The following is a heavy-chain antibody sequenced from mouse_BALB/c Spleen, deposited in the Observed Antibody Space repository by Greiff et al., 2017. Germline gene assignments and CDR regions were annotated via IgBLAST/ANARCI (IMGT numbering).Heavy chain of an antibody. D-gene: IGHD1-1*02. V-gene: IGHV3-2*02. CDR2: ISYSGST. CDR3: TYGWMDY. Sequence: EVQLQQSGPGLVKPSQSLSLTCTVTGYSITSDYAWNWIRQFPGNKLEWMGYISYSGSTSYNPSLKSRISITRDTSKNQFFLQLNSVTTEDTATYYCTYGWMDYWGQGTSVTVSS. J-gene: IGHJ4*01. CDR1: GYSITSDYA.